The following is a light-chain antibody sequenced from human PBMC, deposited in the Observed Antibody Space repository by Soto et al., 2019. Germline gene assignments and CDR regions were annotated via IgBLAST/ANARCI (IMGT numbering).Light chain of an antibody. CDR1: QSVTSSY. CDR3: QQYVRAPWT. CDR2: GAS. J-gene: IGKJ1*01. Sequence: EIVLTQSPGTLSLSPGERATLSGRASQSVTSSYLAWYQQKPGQAPRLVMYGASIRTSGIPDRFSGSGSGTDFTLTISRLEPEDFAVYYCQQYVRAPWTFGQGTKVEIK. V-gene: IGKV3-20*01.